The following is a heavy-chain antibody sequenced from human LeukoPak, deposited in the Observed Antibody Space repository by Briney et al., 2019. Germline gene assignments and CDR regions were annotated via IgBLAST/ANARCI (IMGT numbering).Heavy chain of an antibody. D-gene: IGHD3/OR15-3a*01. CDR1: GFTFSYYS. J-gene: IGHJ4*02. CDR3: ARFETRGTGDFHN. CDR2: ISRSSTYI. Sequence: GGSLRLSCVGSGFTFSYYSMNWLRRAPGKALEWVASISRSSTYIVYADSVKGRFTISRDDAKNSVYLQMNSLRVEDTAVYYCARFETRGTGDFHNWGQGTLVTVSS. V-gene: IGHV3-21*01.